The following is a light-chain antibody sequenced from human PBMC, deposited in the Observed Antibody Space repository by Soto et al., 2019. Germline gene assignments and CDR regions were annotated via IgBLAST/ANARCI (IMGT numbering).Light chain of an antibody. J-gene: IGKJ2*02. CDR2: AAS. Sequence: DIQMTQSASSLSASVGDRVTITCRASQSISSYLNWYQQKPGKAPKLLIYAASSLQSGVPSRFSGSGSGTDFTLTISSLQPGDFATYYCQQSYSTPRTFGQGTKLEIK. CDR1: QSISSY. CDR3: QQSYSTPRT. V-gene: IGKV1-39*01.